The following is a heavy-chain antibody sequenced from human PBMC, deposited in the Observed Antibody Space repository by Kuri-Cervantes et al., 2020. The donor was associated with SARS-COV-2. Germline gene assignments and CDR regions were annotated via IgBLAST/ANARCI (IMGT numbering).Heavy chain of an antibody. Sequence: ASVKVSCKASGYTFTGYYMHWVRQAPGQGLEWMGWINPNSGGPNYAQKFQGRVTMTRDTSISTAYMELSRLRSDDTAVYYCAREGEYQLLYSSGIYYYGMDVWGQGTTVTVSS. D-gene: IGHD2-2*02. J-gene: IGHJ6*02. CDR2: INPNSGGP. CDR1: GYTFTGYY. CDR3: AREGEYQLLYSSGIYYYGMDV. V-gene: IGHV1-2*02.